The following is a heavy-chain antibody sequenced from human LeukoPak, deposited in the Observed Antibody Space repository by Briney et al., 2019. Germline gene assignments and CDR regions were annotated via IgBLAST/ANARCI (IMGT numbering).Heavy chain of an antibody. D-gene: IGHD3-10*01. V-gene: IGHV6-1*01. CDR3: ARELYFGSGTYYPSLDS. CDR2: TYYRSDWYN. CDR1: GDRVSSDSAA. J-gene: IGHJ4*02. Sequence: SQTLSLTCAISGDRVSSDSAAWHWIRQSPSRGLEWLGRTYYRSDWYNDYAESVKSRTTIESDASKNQVSLQLNSVTPDDTAVYFCARELYFGSGTYYPSLDSWGQGTLVTVSS.